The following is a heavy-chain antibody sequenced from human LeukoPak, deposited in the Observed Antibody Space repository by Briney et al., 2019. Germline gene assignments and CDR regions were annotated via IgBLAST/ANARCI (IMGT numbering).Heavy chain of an antibody. V-gene: IGHV4-34*01. Sequence: SETLSLTCAVYGGSFSGYYWSWIRQPPGKGLEWIGEINHSGSTNYNPSLKSRVTIPVDTSKNQFSLKLSSVTAADTAVYYCARLYYYDSSGYYQHWFDPWGQGTLVTVSS. CDR1: GGSFSGYY. CDR3: ARLYYYDSSGYYQHWFDP. J-gene: IGHJ5*02. CDR2: INHSGST. D-gene: IGHD3-22*01.